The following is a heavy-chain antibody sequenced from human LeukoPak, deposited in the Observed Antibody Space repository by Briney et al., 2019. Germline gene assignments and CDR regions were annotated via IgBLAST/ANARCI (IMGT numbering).Heavy chain of an antibody. CDR2: ISSSSSTI. Sequence: GGSLRLSCAASGFTFSSYSMNWVRQAPGKGLEWVSYISSSSSTIYYADSVKGRFTISRDNAKNSLYLQMNSLRDEDTAVYYCARAADFWSGYFFTFPQYYYYYYMDVWGKGTTVTVSS. D-gene: IGHD3-3*01. CDR3: ARAADFWSGYFFTFPQYYYYYYMDV. CDR1: GFTFSSYS. J-gene: IGHJ6*03. V-gene: IGHV3-48*02.